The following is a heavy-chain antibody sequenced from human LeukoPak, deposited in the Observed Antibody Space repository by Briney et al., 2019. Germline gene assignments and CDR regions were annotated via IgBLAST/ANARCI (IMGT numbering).Heavy chain of an antibody. Sequence: ASETLSLTCTVSGGSISSSSYYWGWIRQPPGKGLEWIGSIYYSGNTYYNPSLKSRVTISVDTSKNQFSLKLSSVTAADTAVYYCARGRRWLQLRTGYYFDYWGQGTLVTVSS. CDR1: GGSISSSSYY. D-gene: IGHD5-24*01. J-gene: IGHJ4*02. CDR3: ARGRRWLQLRTGYYFDY. CDR2: IYYSGNT. V-gene: IGHV4-39*01.